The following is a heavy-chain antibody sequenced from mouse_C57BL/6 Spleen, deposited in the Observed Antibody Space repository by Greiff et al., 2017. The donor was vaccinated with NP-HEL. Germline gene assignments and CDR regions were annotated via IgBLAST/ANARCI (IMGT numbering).Heavy chain of an antibody. J-gene: IGHJ3*01. CDR3: AREDYYDSSYPAWFAY. Sequence: VQLQQSGPELVKPGASVKISCKASGYAFSSSWMNWVKQRPGKGLEWIGRIYPGAGDTNYNGKFKGKATLTADKSSSTAYMQLSSVTSEDSAVCSCAREDYYDSSYPAWFAYWGQGTLVTVAA. D-gene: IGHD1-1*01. V-gene: IGHV1-82*01. CDR2: IYPGAGDT. CDR1: GYAFSSSW.